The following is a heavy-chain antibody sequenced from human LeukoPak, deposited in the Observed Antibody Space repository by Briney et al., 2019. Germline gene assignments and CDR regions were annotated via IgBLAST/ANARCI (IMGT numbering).Heavy chain of an antibody. V-gene: IGHV4-34*01. Sequence: SETLSLTCAVYGGXFSGYYCSWIRQPPGKGREWIGEINHSRSTNYNPSLKSRVTISGDTSKNQFSLKLSSVTAADTAVYYCAKGREKYFDWLLTYWGQGTLVTVSS. D-gene: IGHD3-9*01. CDR2: INHSRST. J-gene: IGHJ4*02. CDR1: GGXFSGYY. CDR3: AKGREKYFDWLLTY.